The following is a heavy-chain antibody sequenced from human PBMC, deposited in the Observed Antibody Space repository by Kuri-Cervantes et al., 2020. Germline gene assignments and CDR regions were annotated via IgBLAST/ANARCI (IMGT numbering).Heavy chain of an antibody. Sequence: GGSLRLSCAASGFTFSSYGMHWVRQAPGKGLEWVAVIWYDGSNKYYADSVKGRFTISRDNSKNTLYLQMNSLRAEDTAVYYCARALGGSDGTDYWGQGTLVTVSS. J-gene: IGHJ4*02. CDR2: IWYDGSNK. V-gene: IGHV3-33*08. CDR3: ARALGGSDGTDY. D-gene: IGHD3-16*01. CDR1: GFTFSSYG.